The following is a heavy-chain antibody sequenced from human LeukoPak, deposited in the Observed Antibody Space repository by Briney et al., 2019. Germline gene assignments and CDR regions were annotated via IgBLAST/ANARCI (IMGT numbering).Heavy chain of an antibody. J-gene: IGHJ5*02. CDR2: ISYDGSNK. Sequence: GRSLRLSCVASGFTFSSYGMHWVRQAPGKGLEWVAVISYDGSNKYYADSVKGRFTISRDNSKNTLYLQMNSLRAEDTAVYYCARGPYCSSTSCYSNWFDPWGQGTLVTVSS. CDR3: ARGPYCSSTSCYSNWFDP. CDR1: GFTFSSYG. V-gene: IGHV3-30*03. D-gene: IGHD2-2*01.